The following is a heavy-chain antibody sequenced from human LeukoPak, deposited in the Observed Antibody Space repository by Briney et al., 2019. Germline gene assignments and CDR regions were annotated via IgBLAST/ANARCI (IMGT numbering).Heavy chain of an antibody. J-gene: IGHJ4*02. CDR2: ISSNGGST. Sequence: PGGSLRLSYAASKFTFSSYAMHWVRQAPGKGLEYVSAISSNGGSTYYANSVKGRFTISRDNSKNTLDLQMNSLRVEDTAVYFCAKDKDTPATAQPQRGYFESWGQGTLVTVSS. V-gene: IGHV3-64*01. CDR1: KFTFSSYA. D-gene: IGHD2-15*01. CDR3: AKDKDTPATAQPQRGYFES.